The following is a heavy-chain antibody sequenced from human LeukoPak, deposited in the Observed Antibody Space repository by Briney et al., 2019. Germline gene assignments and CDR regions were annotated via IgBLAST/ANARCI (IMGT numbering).Heavy chain of an antibody. Sequence: SETLSLTCTVSGGSISSHYWSWIRQPPGKGLEWIGYIYYSGSTNYNPSLKSRVTISVDTSKNQFSLKLSSVTAADTAVYYCARSSHKDLYFDYWGQGTLVTVSS. J-gene: IGHJ4*02. CDR1: GGSISSHY. CDR3: ARSSHKDLYFDY. V-gene: IGHV4-59*11. CDR2: IYYSGST.